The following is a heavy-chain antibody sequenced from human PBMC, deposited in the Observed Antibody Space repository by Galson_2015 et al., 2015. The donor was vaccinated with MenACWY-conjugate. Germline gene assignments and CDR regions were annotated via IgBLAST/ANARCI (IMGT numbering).Heavy chain of an antibody. Sequence: ETLSLTCAVSGGSISSNWWSWVRQSPGKGLEWIGEVYHDGDTNYNPSLTGRVTISIDKSKSQFSLNLKSMNGADTAVYFCAGSTKWCLDYWGQGILVTVS. CDR2: VYHDGDT. D-gene: IGHD2-15*01. CDR1: GGSISSNW. CDR3: AGSTKWCLDY. J-gene: IGHJ4*02. V-gene: IGHV4/OR15-8*02.